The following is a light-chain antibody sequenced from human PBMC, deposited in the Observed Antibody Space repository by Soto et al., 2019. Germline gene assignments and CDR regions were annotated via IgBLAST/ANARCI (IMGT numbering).Light chain of an antibody. J-gene: IGKJ2*01. Sequence: DIQLTQSPSFLSASVGDRVTITCRASQDISDYLAWYQQRPGKAPKLLIYAASTLQSGVPSRFSGSGSGTEFTLTISSLQPEDFATYSCQLSGSTGTFGQGTKVDI. CDR2: AAS. CDR3: QLSGSTGT. CDR1: QDISDY. V-gene: IGKV1-9*01.